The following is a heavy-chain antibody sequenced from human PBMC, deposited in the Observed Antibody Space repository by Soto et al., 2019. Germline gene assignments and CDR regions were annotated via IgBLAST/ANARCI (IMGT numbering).Heavy chain of an antibody. J-gene: IGHJ4*02. Sequence: GGSLRLPCAASGFTFSSYAMSWVRQAPGKGLEWVSAISGSGGSTYYADSVKGRFTTSRDNSKNTLYLQMNSLRAEDTAVYYCAKDLRISQKHFDYWGQGTLVTVSS. CDR3: AKDLRISQKHFDY. CDR2: ISGSGGST. D-gene: IGHD3-3*02. V-gene: IGHV3-23*01. CDR1: GFTFSSYA.